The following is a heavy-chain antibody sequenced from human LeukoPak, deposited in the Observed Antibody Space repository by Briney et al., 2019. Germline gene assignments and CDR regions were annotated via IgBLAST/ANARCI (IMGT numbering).Heavy chain of an antibody. CDR1: GFTFSGYW. J-gene: IGHJ6*03. Sequence: GGSLRLSCTASGFTFSGYWMTWVRQAPGKGLEWVANVKQDGSEKHYVDSVRGRFTISRENAKNSLYLQMNSLRAEDTAVYYCARDFYYYIDVWGKGTTVTVSS. CDR3: ARDFYYYIDV. CDR2: VKQDGSEK. V-gene: IGHV3-7*01.